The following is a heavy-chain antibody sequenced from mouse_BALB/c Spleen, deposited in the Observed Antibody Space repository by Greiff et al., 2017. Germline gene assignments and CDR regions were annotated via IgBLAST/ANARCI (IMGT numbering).Heavy chain of an antibody. CDR3: ARPFITTATYAMDY. CDR2: ISSGSSTI. Sequence: EVHLVESGGGLVKPGGSLKLSCAASGFTFSSFGMHWVRQAPEKGLEWVAYISSGSSTIYYADTVKGRFTISRDNPKNTLFLQMTSLRSEDTAMYYGARPFITTATYAMDYWGQGTSVTVSS. CDR1: GFTFSSFG. D-gene: IGHD1-2*01. J-gene: IGHJ4*01. V-gene: IGHV5-17*02.